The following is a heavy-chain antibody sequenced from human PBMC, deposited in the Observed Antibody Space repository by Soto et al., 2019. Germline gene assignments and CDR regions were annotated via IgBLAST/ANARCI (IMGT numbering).Heavy chain of an antibody. D-gene: IGHD6-19*01. CDR2: ISGKNGNT. CDR1: GYTFTSYG. Sequence: QVQLVQSGAEVKKPGASVKVSCKASGYTFTSYGIRWVRQAPGQGLEWMGWISGKNGNTNYAQKFKGRVTMTTDTFTSTAYVELRSLRSDDTAVYYCARDSFPLLSVAGTDFDYWGQGTLVTVSS. CDR3: ARDSFPLLSVAGTDFDY. J-gene: IGHJ4*02. V-gene: IGHV1-18*01.